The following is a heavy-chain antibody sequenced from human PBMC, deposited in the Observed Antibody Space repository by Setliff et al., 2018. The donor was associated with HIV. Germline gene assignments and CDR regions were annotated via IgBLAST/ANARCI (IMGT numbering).Heavy chain of an antibody. V-gene: IGHV4-59*11. CDR2: VHYSGST. CDR3: ARGAFDTSDYYSNSYYFYIDV. D-gene: IGHD3-22*01. J-gene: IGHJ6*03. CDR1: LGSINTHR. Sequence: PSETLSLTCTVSLGSINTHRWNWIRQPPGKGLEWIGYVHYSGSTNYNPSFKSRVIMSVDTPRNEFSLRLSSVTAADTAVYYCARGAFDTSDYYSNSYYFYIDVWGKGTTVTVSS.